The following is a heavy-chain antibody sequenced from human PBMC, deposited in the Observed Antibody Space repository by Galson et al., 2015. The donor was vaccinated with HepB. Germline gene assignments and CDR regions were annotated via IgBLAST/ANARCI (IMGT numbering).Heavy chain of an antibody. J-gene: IGHJ4*02. Sequence: ETLSLTCTVSGDSISGYYWSWIRQPPGKGLERIGYIYYSRRASYNPSLKSRVTLSVDTSKRQFSLKLRSVTAADTAVYYCARVAVDGGYAIGGYFDYWGQGTLVTVSS. CDR3: ARVAVDGGYAIGGYFDY. V-gene: IGHV4-59*01. CDR1: GDSISGYY. CDR2: IYYSRRA. D-gene: IGHD5-12*01.